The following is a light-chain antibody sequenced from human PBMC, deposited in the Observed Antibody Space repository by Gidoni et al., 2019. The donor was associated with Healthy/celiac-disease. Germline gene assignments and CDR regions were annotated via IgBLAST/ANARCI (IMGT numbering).Light chain of an antibody. CDR2: DVI. CDR1: SSDVGGYNY. J-gene: IGLJ2*01. V-gene: IGLV2-14*01. CDR3: SSFTSSSTSYVL. Sequence: QSSMQQPASVSGSPGQSTTISCTGTSSDVGGYNYDSWDQQHPGKPPTLLIYDVINRPSVGSNRFSGSKSGHAPSLTISGLQADDEADYYCSSFTSSSTSYVLFGGGTKLTVL.